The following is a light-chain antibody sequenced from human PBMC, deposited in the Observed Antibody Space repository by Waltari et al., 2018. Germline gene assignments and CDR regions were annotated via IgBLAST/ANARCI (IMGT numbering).Light chain of an antibody. J-gene: IGLJ2*01. Sequence: QSALTQPASVSGSPGQSITISCTGSSSDVGGYNYVSWYQKHPCKAPKLMIYDVSHRPSGVSNRFSGSKSGNTASLTISGLQAEDEADYYCSSYTGSSTLVFGGGTKLTVL. CDR1: SSDVGGYNY. CDR3: SSYTGSSTLV. CDR2: DVS. V-gene: IGLV2-14*03.